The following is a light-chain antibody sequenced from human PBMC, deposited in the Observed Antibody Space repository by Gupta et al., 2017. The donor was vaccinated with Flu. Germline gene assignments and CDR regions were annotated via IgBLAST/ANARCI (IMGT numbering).Light chain of an antibody. J-gene: IGLJ2*01. CDR3: GSCDSSLSAVV. V-gene: IGLV1-51*02. CDR1: SSNIGNYY. CDR2: ENN. Sequence: QSVFTQPSFACAAPGQLVPISCPGSSSNIGNYYVSWYQQLPGTAPKLLIYENNKRPSGISDRFSGSKSGTSATLGITGLQTGDEADYYCGSCDSSLSAVVFGGGTKLTVL.